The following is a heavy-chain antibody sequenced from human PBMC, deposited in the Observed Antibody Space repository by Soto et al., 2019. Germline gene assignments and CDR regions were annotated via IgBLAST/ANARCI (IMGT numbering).Heavy chain of an antibody. Sequence: SVKVSCKASGGTFSSYAISWVRQAPGQGLEWMGGIIPIFGTANYAQKFQGRVTITADESTSTAYMELSSLRSEDTAVYYCARDAPSYCGGDCYLDFDYWGQGTLVTAPQ. J-gene: IGHJ4*02. CDR1: GGTFSSYA. V-gene: IGHV1-69*13. D-gene: IGHD2-21*02. CDR3: ARDAPSYCGGDCYLDFDY. CDR2: IIPIFGTA.